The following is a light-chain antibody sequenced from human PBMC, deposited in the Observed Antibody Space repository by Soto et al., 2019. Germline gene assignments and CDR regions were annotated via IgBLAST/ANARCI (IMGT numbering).Light chain of an antibody. CDR2: GNS. V-gene: IGLV1-40*01. CDR1: SSNIGAGYD. Sequence: QSVLTQPPSVSGAPGQRVTISCTGSSSNIGAGYDVPWYQQLPGTAPKLLIYGNSTRPSGVPDRFSASKSGTSASLAITGTQAEDEADYYCQSYDSSLSALVFGTGTKLTVL. J-gene: IGLJ1*01. CDR3: QSYDSSLSALV.